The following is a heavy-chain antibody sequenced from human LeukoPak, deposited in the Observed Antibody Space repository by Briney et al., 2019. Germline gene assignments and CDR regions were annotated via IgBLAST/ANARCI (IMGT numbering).Heavy chain of an antibody. CDR1: GYSISSGYY. Sequence: SETLSLTCAVSGYSISSGYYWGWIRQPPGKGLEWIGSIYHSGSTYYNPSLKSRVTISVDTSKNQFSLKLSSVTAADTAVYYCARRSSLYYFDYWGQGTLVTVSS. V-gene: IGHV4-38-2*01. J-gene: IGHJ4*02. CDR3: ARRSSLYYFDY. D-gene: IGHD3-10*01. CDR2: IYHSGST.